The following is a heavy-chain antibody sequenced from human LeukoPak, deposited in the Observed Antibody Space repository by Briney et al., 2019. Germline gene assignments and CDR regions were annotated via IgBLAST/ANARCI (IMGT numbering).Heavy chain of an antibody. V-gene: IGHV3-30*02. J-gene: IGHJ6*03. Sequence: GGSLRLSCAASGFTFSSYEMNWVRQAPGKGLEWMAYIQFDGSNEQYADSVKGRFSISRDSSKNILYLQMNSLRAEDTAVYYCAKDRCSNGIGCYYYYMDVWGKGTTVTISS. D-gene: IGHD2-8*01. CDR2: IQFDGSNE. CDR3: AKDRCSNGIGCYYYYMDV. CDR1: GFTFSSYE.